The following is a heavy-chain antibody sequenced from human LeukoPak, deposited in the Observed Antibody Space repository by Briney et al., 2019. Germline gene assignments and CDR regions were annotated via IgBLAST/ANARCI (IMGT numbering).Heavy chain of an antibody. CDR1: GFTFSSYA. CDR3: AKDIGSSWTYFDY. CDR2: ISYDGSNK. J-gene: IGHJ4*02. V-gene: IGHV3-30*04. D-gene: IGHD6-13*01. Sequence: GRSLRLSCAASGFTFSSYAMHWVRQAPGKGLEWVAVISYDGSNKYYADSVKGRFTISRDNAKNSLYLQMNSLRAEDTALYYCAKDIGSSWTYFDYWGQGTLVTVSS.